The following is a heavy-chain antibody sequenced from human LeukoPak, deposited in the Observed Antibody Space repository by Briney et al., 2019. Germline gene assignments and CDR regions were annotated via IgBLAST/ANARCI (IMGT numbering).Heavy chain of an antibody. CDR1: GCTFTGYY. V-gene: IGHV1-2*02. CDR3: ARDRGGFAVVAFDY. Sequence: ASVKVSCKASGCTFTGYYMHWVRQAPGQGLEWMGWINPNSGGTNYAQKFQGRVTMTRDTSISTAYMELSRLRSDDTAVYYCARDRGGFAVVAFDYWGQGTLVTVSS. CDR2: INPNSGGT. J-gene: IGHJ4*02. D-gene: IGHD2-15*01.